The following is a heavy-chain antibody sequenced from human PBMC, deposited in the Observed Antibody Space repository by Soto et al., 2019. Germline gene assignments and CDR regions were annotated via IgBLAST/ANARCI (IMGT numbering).Heavy chain of an antibody. CDR3: ARASRIRYFDWLFPQELNWFEH. D-gene: IGHD3-9*01. J-gene: IGHJ5*02. V-gene: IGHV1-69*13. CDR1: GGTFSSYA. Sequence: SVKVSCKASGGTFSSYAISWVRQAPGQGLEWMGGIIPIFGTANYAQKFQGRVTITADESTSTAYMELSSLRSEDTAVYYCARASRIRYFDWLFPQELNWFEHWGPGTLVTVSS. CDR2: IIPIFGTA.